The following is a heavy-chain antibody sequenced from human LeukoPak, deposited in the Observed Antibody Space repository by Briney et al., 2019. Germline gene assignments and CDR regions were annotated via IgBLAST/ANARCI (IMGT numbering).Heavy chain of an antibody. CDR2: ISYDETNT. CDR3: AKDHPLGRYCSGGSCYIDY. D-gene: IGHD2-15*01. Sequence: GGSLRLSCAASGFIFSSYAMHWVRQAPGTGLEWVALISYDETNTYYADSVKGRFTISRDNSKNTLYLQMNSLRAEDTAVYYCAKDHPLGRYCSGGSCYIDYWGQGTLVTVSS. CDR1: GFIFSSYA. V-gene: IGHV3-30-3*01. J-gene: IGHJ4*02.